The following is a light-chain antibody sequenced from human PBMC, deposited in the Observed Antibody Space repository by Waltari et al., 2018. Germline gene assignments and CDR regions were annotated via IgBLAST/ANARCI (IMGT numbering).Light chain of an antibody. V-gene: IGLV2-14*01. CDR2: EVS. CDR1: DSDVGAYDV. Sequence: QSALTQPASVSGSPGQSITISCSGTDSDVGAYDVVSCYQQHPGKAPHLIIYEVSNRPSGISNRFSASKSGNTASLTISGLQAEDEADYYCSSYTTSSAPGVFGTGTRVTVL. CDR3: SSYTTSSAPGV. J-gene: IGLJ1*01.